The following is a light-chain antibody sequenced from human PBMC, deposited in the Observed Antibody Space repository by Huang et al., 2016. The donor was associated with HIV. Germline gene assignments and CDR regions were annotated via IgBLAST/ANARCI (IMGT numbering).Light chain of an antibody. Sequence: EIVLTQSPGTLSLSPGERATLSCWASQSVSTFHSPWYQQRPGQAPRLLIDGTSTRATGIPHRFSGSGSGTDFTLTISRLEPEDSAVYYCQQYGNSSFTFGGGTKVEIK. V-gene: IGKV3-20*01. CDR1: QSVSTFH. J-gene: IGKJ4*01. CDR2: GTS. CDR3: QQYGNSSFT.